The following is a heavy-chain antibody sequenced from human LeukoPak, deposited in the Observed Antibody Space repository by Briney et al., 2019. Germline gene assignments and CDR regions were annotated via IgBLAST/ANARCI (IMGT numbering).Heavy chain of an antibody. J-gene: IGHJ6*03. V-gene: IGHV4-38-2*01. D-gene: IGHD4-11*01. CDR2: IFHTGNI. Sequence: SETLSLTRAVSGYSIGSGFHWGWIRQSPGKGLEWIGNIFHTGNIYYNPSLKSRVTISVDTSMNQFSLKLSSVTAADTAVYYCARYQHYSNDYYYYLDVWGKGTAVTVSS. CDR1: GYSIGSGFH. CDR3: ARYQHYSNDYYYYLDV.